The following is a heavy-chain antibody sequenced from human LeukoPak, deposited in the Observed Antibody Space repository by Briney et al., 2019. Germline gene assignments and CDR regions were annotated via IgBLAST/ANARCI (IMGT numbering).Heavy chain of an antibody. V-gene: IGHV3-66*02. CDR3: ASSSTGWFDP. J-gene: IGHJ5*02. D-gene: IGHD6-6*01. CDR2: IYSGGST. CDR1: GFTVSSNY. Sequence: GGSLRLSCAASGFTVSSNYMSWVSQAPGKGLEWVSVIYSGGSTYYADSVKGRFTISRDNSKNTLYLQMNSLSAEDTAVYYCASSSTGWFDPWGQGTLVTVSS.